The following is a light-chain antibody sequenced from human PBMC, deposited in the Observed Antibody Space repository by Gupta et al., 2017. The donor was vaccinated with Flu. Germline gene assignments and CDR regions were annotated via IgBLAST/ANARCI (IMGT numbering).Light chain of an antibody. CDR1: QSVSSSY. V-gene: IGKV3-20*01. J-gene: IGKJ1*01. CDR3: QQYGSSPRT. Sequence: EIVLTQSRGTLSLSPGERATLSCRASQSVSSSYLAWYQQKPGQAPRLLIYGASSRATGIPERFSGSGSGTDFSLTISRLEPEDFAVYYCQQYGSSPRTFGQGTKVEIK. CDR2: GAS.